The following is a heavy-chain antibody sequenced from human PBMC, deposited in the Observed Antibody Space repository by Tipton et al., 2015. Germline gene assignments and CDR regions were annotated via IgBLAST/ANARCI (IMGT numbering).Heavy chain of an antibody. V-gene: IGHV3-7*03. CDR3: AREGSSWYFGVY. D-gene: IGHD6-13*01. J-gene: IGHJ4*02. CDR1: GFTFSNYW. Sequence: SLRLSCAASGFTFSNYWMNWVRQAPGKGLEWVANIKQDGSEKYYVDSVKGRFTISRDNAKNSLYLQMNSLRAEDTAFYYCAREGSSWYFGVYWGQGTLVSVSS. CDR2: IKQDGSEK.